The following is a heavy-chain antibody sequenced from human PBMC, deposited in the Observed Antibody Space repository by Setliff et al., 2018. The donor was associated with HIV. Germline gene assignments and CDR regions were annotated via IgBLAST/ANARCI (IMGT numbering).Heavy chain of an antibody. J-gene: IGHJ6*03. V-gene: IGHV1-18*01. Sequence: ASVKVSCKASGYTFTNYGISWVRQAPGQGLEWMGWISAYNGNTNYAQKLQGRVTMTTDTSTSTAYMELRSLRSDDTAVYYCARVIDYGVLYWSYYMDVWGKGTTVTISS. CDR1: GYTFTNYG. CDR2: ISAYNGNT. D-gene: IGHD4-17*01. CDR3: ARVIDYGVLYWSYYMDV.